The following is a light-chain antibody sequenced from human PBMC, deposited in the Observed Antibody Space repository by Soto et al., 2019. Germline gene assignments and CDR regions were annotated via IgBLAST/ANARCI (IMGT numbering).Light chain of an antibody. J-gene: IGKJ5*01. CDR3: QQYNSYSIT. CDR1: QSISSW. Sequence: DIQMTQSPSTLSASVGDRVTITCRASQSISSWLAWDQQKPGKAPKLLIYQASSLDSGVPSRFSGSGSGTEFTLTISSLQPDDFATYYCQQYNSYSITFGQGTRLEIK. CDR2: QAS. V-gene: IGKV1-5*03.